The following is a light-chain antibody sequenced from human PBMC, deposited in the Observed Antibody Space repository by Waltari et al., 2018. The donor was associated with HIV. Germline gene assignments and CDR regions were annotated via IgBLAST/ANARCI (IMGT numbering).Light chain of an antibody. CDR1: KLWDKY. Sequence: SYELTQPPSVSVSPGQTASITCSGDKLWDKYACWYQQKPGQSPVLVIYQDSKRPSGIPERFSGSNSGNTATLTISGTQAMDEADYYCQAWDSSTVWVFGGGTKLTVL. V-gene: IGLV3-1*01. CDR3: QAWDSSTVWV. CDR2: QDS. J-gene: IGLJ3*02.